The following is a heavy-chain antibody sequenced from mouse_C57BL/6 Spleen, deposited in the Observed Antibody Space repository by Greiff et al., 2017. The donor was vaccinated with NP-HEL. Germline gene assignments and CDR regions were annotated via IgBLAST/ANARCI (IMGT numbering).Heavy chain of an antibody. Sequence: QVQLKESGAELVRPGTSVKMSCKASGYTFTNYWIGWAKQRPGHGLEWIGDIYPGGGYTNYNEKFKGKATLTADKSSSTAYMQFSSLTSEDSAIYYCARSPYYGSSYDWYFDVWGTGTTVTVSS. CDR1: GYTFTNYW. V-gene: IGHV1-63*01. CDR2: IYPGGGYT. CDR3: ARSPYYGSSYDWYFDV. J-gene: IGHJ1*03. D-gene: IGHD1-1*01.